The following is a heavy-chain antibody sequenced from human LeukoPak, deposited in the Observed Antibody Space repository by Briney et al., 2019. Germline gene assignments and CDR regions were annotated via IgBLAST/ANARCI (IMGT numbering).Heavy chain of an antibody. CDR3: AGRGYTLNY. D-gene: IGHD1-1*01. V-gene: IGHV4-59*01. Sequence: SETLSLTCTVSGGSISGYYCSWIRQPPGKRLERIGYIYYSGGTNYNPSLKSRVTMSVDTSKNQFSLKLTSVTAADTAVYYCAGRGYTLNYWGQGTLVTVSS. CDR2: IYYSGGT. J-gene: IGHJ4*02. CDR1: GGSISGYY.